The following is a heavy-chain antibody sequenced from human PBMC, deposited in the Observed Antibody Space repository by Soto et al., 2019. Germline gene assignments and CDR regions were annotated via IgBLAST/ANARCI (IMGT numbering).Heavy chain of an antibody. J-gene: IGHJ5*02. CDR1: RDTFTSYY. Sequence: ASVKFSCKSPRDTFTSYYINWVPQAPSHLPEWMGVINPHGGSTAYAQRFKGRVTLTRDTSASTVYMEVSSLTSEDTAMYYCARSSGGNFGIIIEGTNWFAPWGQGNLVTGSS. CDR2: INPHGGST. V-gene: IGHV1-46*01. CDR3: ARSSGGNFGIIIEGTNWFAP. D-gene: IGHD1-26*01.